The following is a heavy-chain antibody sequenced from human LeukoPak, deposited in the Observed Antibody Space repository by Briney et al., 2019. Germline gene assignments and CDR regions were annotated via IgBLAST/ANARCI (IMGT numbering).Heavy chain of an antibody. D-gene: IGHD3-10*01. CDR1: GFTFSSYG. CDR3: ARDPGAFGLGLIDF. J-gene: IGHJ4*02. V-gene: IGHV3-7*05. Sequence: GGSLRLSCAASGFTFSSYGMIWVRQAPDRGLEWVANIKQDGGEKNYEDSVKGRFTISRDNAKNSLYLQMHSLRVDDTAVYYCARDPGAFGLGLIDFWGQGTLVTVSS. CDR2: IKQDGGEK.